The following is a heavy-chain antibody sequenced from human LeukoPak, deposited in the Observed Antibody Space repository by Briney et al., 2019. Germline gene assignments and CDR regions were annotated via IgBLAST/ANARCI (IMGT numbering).Heavy chain of an antibody. D-gene: IGHD2-2*01. V-gene: IGHV4-39*07. CDR1: GGSISSSSSY. J-gene: IGHJ4*02. CDR3: ARQGAITYAYFDY. Sequence: SETLSLTCSVSGGSISSSSSYWGWIRQSPGKGLEWIGSLQYRGSTYYNPSLKSRVAISIDTSKNQFSLKLSSVTAADTAVYYCARQGAITYAYFDYWSQGTLVTVSS. CDR2: LQYRGST.